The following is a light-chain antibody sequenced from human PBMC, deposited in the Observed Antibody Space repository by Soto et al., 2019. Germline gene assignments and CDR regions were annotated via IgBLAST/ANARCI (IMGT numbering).Light chain of an antibody. CDR3: QLYGSSPLT. V-gene: IGKV3-20*01. CDR1: QSVSSSY. J-gene: IGKJ4*01. Sequence: EIVLTQSPGTLSLSPGERATLSCRTSQSVSSSYLAWYQQKPGQAPRLLLYGASSRATGIPDRFSGSGSGTDFTLTISRLEPEDVAVFYCQLYGSSPLTFGGGTKVEI. CDR2: GAS.